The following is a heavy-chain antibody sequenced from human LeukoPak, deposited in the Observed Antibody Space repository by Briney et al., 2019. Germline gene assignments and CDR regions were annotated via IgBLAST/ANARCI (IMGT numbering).Heavy chain of an antibody. J-gene: IGHJ4*02. CDR3: AKERTYYDSSGCIDY. Sequence: GGSLRLSCAASGFTFSSYGMHWVRQAPGKGLEWVAFIRYDGSNKYYADSVKGRFTISRDNSKNTLYLQMNSLRAEDTAVYYCAKERTYYDSSGCIDYWGQGTLVTVSS. CDR1: GFTFSSYG. V-gene: IGHV3-30*02. D-gene: IGHD3-22*01. CDR2: IRYDGSNK.